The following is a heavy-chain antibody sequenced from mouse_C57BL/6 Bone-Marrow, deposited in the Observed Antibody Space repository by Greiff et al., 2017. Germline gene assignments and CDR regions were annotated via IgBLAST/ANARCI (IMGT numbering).Heavy chain of an antibody. CDR3: ARHSGPYYAIAY. CDR2: ISTGGGST. J-gene: IGHJ4*01. Sequence: EVQVVESGGGLVQPGGSLKLSCAASGFTFSDYYMYWVRQTPEERLEWVAYISTGGGSTYYPDTVKGRITISRDNAKNTLYLQMSRLNSEDTAMYYCARHSGPYYAIAYWGQGTSVTVSA. V-gene: IGHV5-12*01. CDR1: GFTFSDYY.